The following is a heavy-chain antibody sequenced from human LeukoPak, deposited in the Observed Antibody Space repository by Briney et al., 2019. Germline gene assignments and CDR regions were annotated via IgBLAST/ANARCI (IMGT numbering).Heavy chain of an antibody. Sequence: GASVKVSCKASGYTFTSYGISWVRQAPGQGLEWMGWISACNGNTNYAQKLQGRVTMTTDTSTSTAYMELRSLRSDDTAVYYCARDHRYNWNDGGFDPWGQGTLVTVSS. D-gene: IGHD1-20*01. CDR2: ISACNGNT. CDR3: ARDHRYNWNDGGFDP. V-gene: IGHV1-18*01. CDR1: GYTFTSYG. J-gene: IGHJ5*02.